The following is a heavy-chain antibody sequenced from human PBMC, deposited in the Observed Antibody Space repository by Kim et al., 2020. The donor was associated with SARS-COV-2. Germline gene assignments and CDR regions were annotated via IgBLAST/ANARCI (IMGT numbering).Heavy chain of an antibody. J-gene: IGHJ4*02. V-gene: IGHV3-48*01. CDR3: VAYSVAGTRAFDS. D-gene: IGHD6-19*01. Sequence: SVRGRFTISRDNVEKTLYLQMNSLRAEDTAVYYCVAYSVAGTRAFDSWGQGTLVTVSS.